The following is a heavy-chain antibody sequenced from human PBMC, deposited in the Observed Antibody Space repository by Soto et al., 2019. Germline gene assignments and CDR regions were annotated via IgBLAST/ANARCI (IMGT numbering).Heavy chain of an antibody. CDR3: VRAKGGYSYGTPFDY. V-gene: IGHV3-9*01. D-gene: IGHD5-18*01. CDR2: ISWNSGNI. J-gene: IGHJ4*02. CDR1: GLTFDDYA. Sequence: EVQLEESGGALVQPGRSLRLSCAASGLTFDDYAMHWVRQVLGKGLEWVSSISWNSGNIGYAVSVKGRFTTSRDNAKNSLYLQMNSLRPEYTALYYCVRAKGGYSYGTPFDYWGQGTLVTVSS.